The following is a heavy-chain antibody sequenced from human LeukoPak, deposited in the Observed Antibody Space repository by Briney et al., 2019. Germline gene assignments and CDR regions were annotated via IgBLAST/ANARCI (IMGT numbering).Heavy chain of an antibody. Sequence: GGSLRLSCAASGFTFSSYWMHWVRQGPGKGLVWVSRIDSGGSNTLYADSVRGRFTISRDNAKNTLYLQMNSLRVEDTAMYYCARVGREYSSSSPPDYWGQGTLVTVSS. CDR3: ARVGREYSSSSPPDY. CDR2: IDSGGSNT. CDR1: GFTFSSYW. V-gene: IGHV3-74*01. D-gene: IGHD6-6*01. J-gene: IGHJ4*02.